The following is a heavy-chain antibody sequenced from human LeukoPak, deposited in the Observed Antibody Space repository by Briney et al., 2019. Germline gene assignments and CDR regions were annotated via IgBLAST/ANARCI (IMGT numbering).Heavy chain of an antibody. CDR2: IYPGDSDT. J-gene: IGHJ4*02. Sequence: GESLKISCKASGYSFTNYWIGWVRQMPGKGLEWMGIIYPGDSDTRYSPSFQGQVTISADKSISTAYLQWSSLKASDTAMYYCARLEPRGLLLNLPDYWGQGTLVTVSS. CDR1: GYSFTNYW. V-gene: IGHV5-51*01. D-gene: IGHD2-15*01. CDR3: ARLEPRGLLLNLPDY.